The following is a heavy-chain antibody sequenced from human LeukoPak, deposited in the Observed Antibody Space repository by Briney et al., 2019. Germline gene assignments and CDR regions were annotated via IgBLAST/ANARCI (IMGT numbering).Heavy chain of an antibody. J-gene: IGHJ6*03. V-gene: IGHV3-23*01. CDR2: ISGSDGST. Sequence: GGSLRLSCAASGFTFSSDAISWVRQAPGKGLEWVSGISGSDGSTYYADSVKGRFTISRDNSKNTLYLQMNSLRAEDTAVYYCAKDISTSYYYYYYYMDVWGRGTTVTVSS. CDR1: GFTFSSDA. D-gene: IGHD2-2*01. CDR3: AKDISTSYYYYYYYMDV.